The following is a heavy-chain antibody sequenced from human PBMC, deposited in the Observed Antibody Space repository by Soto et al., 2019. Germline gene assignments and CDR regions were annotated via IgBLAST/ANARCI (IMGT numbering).Heavy chain of an antibody. Sequence: QVQLVESGGGLVKPGGSLRLSCAASGFTFSDYYMSWIRQAPGKGLEWVSYISSSSSYTNYADSVKGRFTISRDNAKNSLYLQMNSLRAEDTAVYYCARSIYSSSWSPGYYYGMDVWGQGTTVTVSS. CDR2: ISSSSSYT. J-gene: IGHJ6*02. CDR3: ARSIYSSSWSPGYYYGMDV. CDR1: GFTFSDYY. D-gene: IGHD6-13*01. V-gene: IGHV3-11*06.